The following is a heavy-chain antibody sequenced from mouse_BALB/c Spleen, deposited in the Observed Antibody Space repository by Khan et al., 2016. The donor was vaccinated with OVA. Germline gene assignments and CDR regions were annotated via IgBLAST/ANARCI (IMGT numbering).Heavy chain of an antibody. Sequence: VQLKQSGPGLVKPSQSLSLTCTVTGYSITSDYAWNWIRQFPGNKLEWMGYISSSGSTNYNTAHKSRISITRDTSKNQFFLQLNSVTTEDTATXYCARDGSRYNYAMDYWGQGTSVTVSS. V-gene: IGHV3-2*02. CDR3: ARDGSRYNYAMDY. CDR1: GYSITSDYA. J-gene: IGHJ4*01. D-gene: IGHD2-3*01. CDR2: ISSSGST.